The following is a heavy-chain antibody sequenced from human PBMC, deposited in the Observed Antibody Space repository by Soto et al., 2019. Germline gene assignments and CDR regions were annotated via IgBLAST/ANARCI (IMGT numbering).Heavy chain of an antibody. Sequence: EVQVLESGGDLVQPGGSLRLSCAASGFTFSTYAMSWVRQAPGKGLEWVSAIGPSGDITYYADSVKGRFTISRDNSKNPLFLQMSSLRAEATAVYYCVAISRYSGWSGDYWGQGTRVTVSS. V-gene: IGHV3-23*01. CDR3: VAISRYSGWSGDY. CDR1: GFTFSTYA. D-gene: IGHD1-26*01. J-gene: IGHJ4*02. CDR2: IGPSGDIT.